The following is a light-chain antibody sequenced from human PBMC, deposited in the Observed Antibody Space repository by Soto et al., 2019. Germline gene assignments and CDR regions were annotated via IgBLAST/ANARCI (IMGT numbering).Light chain of an antibody. CDR3: QSYDSSLSGWYV. Sequence: QSVLTQPPSVSGAHLQRVTISCTGSSSNIGAGSDIHWYQQLPGTAPKLLIYGNSNRPSGVPDRFSGSKSGASASLAITGLQAEDEADYYCQSYDSSLSGWYVFGTGTKVTVL. CDR1: SSNIGAGSD. J-gene: IGLJ1*01. V-gene: IGLV1-40*01. CDR2: GNS.